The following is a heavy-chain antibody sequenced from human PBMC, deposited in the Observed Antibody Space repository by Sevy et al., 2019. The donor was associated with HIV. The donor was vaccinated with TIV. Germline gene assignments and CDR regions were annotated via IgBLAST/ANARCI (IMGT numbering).Heavy chain of an antibody. V-gene: IGHV3-21*01. J-gene: IGHJ6*02. CDR1: GFTFRSYS. CDR3: XXXXXXXXXXXXXXXXRFYGMDV. Sequence: GGSLRLSCAASGFTFRSYSMNWVRQAPGRGLEWVSSITSSSSFIFYADSVKGRFTISRDNAKNSLFLQMNSLRAEDXXXXXXXXXXXXXXXXXXXXXXRFYGMDVWGQGTTVTVSS. CDR2: ITSSSSFI.